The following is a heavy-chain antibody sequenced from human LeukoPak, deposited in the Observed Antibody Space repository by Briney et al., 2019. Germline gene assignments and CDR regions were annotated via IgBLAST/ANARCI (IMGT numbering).Heavy chain of an antibody. CDR1: GFTFSNYW. Sequence: GGSLRLSCAASGFTFSNYWMTWVRQAPGKGLEWVANIKPDGGEKYSVDSVEGRFTISRGNAKNSLYMQMNSLRAEDTALYYCARTHYDDGSAYRSLDYWGQGTLVTVSS. J-gene: IGHJ4*02. D-gene: IGHD3-22*01. V-gene: IGHV3-7*01. CDR2: IKPDGGEK. CDR3: ARTHYDDGSAYRSLDY.